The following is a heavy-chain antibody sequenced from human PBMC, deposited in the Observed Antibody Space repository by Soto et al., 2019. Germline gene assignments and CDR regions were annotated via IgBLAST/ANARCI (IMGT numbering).Heavy chain of an antibody. J-gene: IGHJ6*02. Sequence: AESLKIYCKGSGYIFTSYWIRWGIQMPVEGLEWMGRIDPSDSYTNYSPSFQGHVTISADKSISTAYLQWSSLKASDTAMYYCARRSVSSSWYWGYYGMDVWGQGTTVTVSS. CDR1: GYIFTSYW. D-gene: IGHD6-13*01. CDR2: IDPSDSYT. V-gene: IGHV5-10-1*01. CDR3: ARRSVSSSWYWGYYGMDV.